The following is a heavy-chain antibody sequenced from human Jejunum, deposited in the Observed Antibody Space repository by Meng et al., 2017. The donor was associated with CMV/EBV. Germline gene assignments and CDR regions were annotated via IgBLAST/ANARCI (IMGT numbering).Heavy chain of an antibody. CDR1: FTFSSYG. D-gene: IGHD3-3*01. V-gene: IGHV3-30*02. J-gene: IGHJ4*02. Sequence: FTFSSYGMHWVRQAPGKGLEWVAFIRDDGSNKYYREYVKGRFTISRDNSKSTLYLQMNSLRAEDTAVYYCAKRSEWPSTSNYFDYWGQGTLVTVSS. CDR2: IRDDGSNK. CDR3: AKRSEWPSTSNYFDY.